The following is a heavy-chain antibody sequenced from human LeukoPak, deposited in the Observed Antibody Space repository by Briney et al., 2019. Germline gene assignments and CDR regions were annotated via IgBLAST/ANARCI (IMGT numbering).Heavy chain of an antibody. V-gene: IGHV4-34*01. CDR2: INHSGST. Sequence: SETLSLTCAVYGGSFSGYYWSWIRQPPGKGLEWIGEINHSGSTNYNPSLKSRVTISVDTSKNQFSLKLSSVTAADTAVYYCARGGYCSGGSCYRPSDYWGQGTLVTISS. CDR3: ARGGYCSGGSCYRPSDY. CDR1: GGSFSGYY. D-gene: IGHD2-15*01. J-gene: IGHJ4*02.